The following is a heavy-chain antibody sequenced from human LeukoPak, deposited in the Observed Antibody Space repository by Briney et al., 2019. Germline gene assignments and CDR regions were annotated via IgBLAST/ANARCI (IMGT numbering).Heavy chain of an antibody. CDR2: ISSSSSYI. CDR3: AKHWSYCSTTSCFFNYYYYYMDV. J-gene: IGHJ6*03. V-gene: IGHV3-21*04. CDR1: GFTFSRYW. Sequence: PGGSLRLSCAVSGFTFSRYWMTCVRQAPGKGLEWVSSISSSSSYIYYADSVKGRFTISRDNAKNSLYLQMNSLRAEDTAVYYCAKHWSYCSTTSCFFNYYYYYMDVWGKGTTVTVSS. D-gene: IGHD2-2*01.